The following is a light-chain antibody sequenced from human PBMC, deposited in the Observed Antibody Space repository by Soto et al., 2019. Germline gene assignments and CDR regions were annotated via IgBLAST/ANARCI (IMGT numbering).Light chain of an antibody. CDR3: QKYNSARWT. Sequence: DIQMTQSPSSLSASVGDRVTITCRASQGITNYLAWYQQKPGKVPKLLIYAASSLQAGVPSRFSGSGSGTDLTLTISSLQPEDVATYYCQKYNSARWTFGQGTKVDIK. CDR1: QGITNY. CDR2: AAS. J-gene: IGKJ1*01. V-gene: IGKV1-27*01.